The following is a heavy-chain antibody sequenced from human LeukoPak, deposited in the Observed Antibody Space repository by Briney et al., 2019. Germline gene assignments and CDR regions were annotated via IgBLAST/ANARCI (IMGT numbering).Heavy chain of an antibody. CDR3: ATVIASGPFHY. J-gene: IGHJ4*02. CDR2: ISSSSSYI. Sequence: GGSLRLSCAASGFAVSDNDIQWVRQPPGKVLEWVSSISSSSSYIYYADSVKGRFTISRDNAKNSLYLQMNSLRAEDTAVYYCATVIASGPFHYWGQGTLDTVSS. CDR1: GFAVSDND. V-gene: IGHV3-21*01. D-gene: IGHD6-13*01.